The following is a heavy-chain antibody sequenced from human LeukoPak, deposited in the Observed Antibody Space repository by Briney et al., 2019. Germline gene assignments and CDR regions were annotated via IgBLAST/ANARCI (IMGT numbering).Heavy chain of an antibody. J-gene: IGHJ4*02. V-gene: IGHV3-43D*03. CDR3: AKGTSSWHEFDS. D-gene: IGHD6-13*01. Sequence: GGSLRLSCAASGLTFADYTMHWVRQAPGKGLEWVSLITWDGDSTYYADSVKGRFTISRDNSKNYLYLQMNSLRAEDTALYYCAKGTSSWHEFDSWGQGTLVTVSS. CDR2: ITWDGDST. CDR1: GLTFADYT.